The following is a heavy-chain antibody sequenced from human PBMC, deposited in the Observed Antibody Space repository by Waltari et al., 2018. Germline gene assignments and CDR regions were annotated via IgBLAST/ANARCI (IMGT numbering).Heavy chain of an antibody. CDR2: MSYDGYSK. Sequence: LVESGGDVVQSGRPLRPSCVPSRSAFNNDFRHWVRQAPGKGLEWVSAMSYDGYSKYYADSVKGRFTISRDDSLNTVYLQLDSLTVEDTAIYYCAREGYTSGRAGIFDYWGQGTLVTVSS. CDR1: RSAFNNDF. V-gene: IGHV3-30-3*01. CDR3: AREGYTSGRAGIFDY. J-gene: IGHJ4*02. D-gene: IGHD6-19*01.